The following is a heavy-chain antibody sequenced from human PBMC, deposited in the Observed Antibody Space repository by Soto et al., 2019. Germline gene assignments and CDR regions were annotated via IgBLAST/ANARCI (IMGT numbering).Heavy chain of an antibody. Sequence: EVRLVESGGGLVQPGGSLRLSCAASGFTFSSDWMTWVRQAPGKGLEWVANIRKDGSKTAYLDSVRGRFTISRDNAQSSLYLQIDSLRGEDTARYYFARDVSPGTSSLYFEASAIWGQGTMVTVSS. CDR3: ARDVSPGTSSLYFEASAI. CDR1: GFTFSSDW. D-gene: IGHD6-13*01. J-gene: IGHJ3*02. V-gene: IGHV3-7*05. CDR2: IRKDGSKT.